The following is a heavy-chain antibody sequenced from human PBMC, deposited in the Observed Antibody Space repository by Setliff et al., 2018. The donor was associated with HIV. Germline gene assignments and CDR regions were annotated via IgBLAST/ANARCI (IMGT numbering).Heavy chain of an antibody. J-gene: IGHJ4*02. D-gene: IGHD3-3*01. V-gene: IGHV4-39*02. Sequence: SETLSLTCTVSGGSISSTIYHWVWIRQPPGKGLEWIGNIHSSGRINYNPSLKSRLIVSVDTSKKQFSLNLISMTAADTAVYFCARETDVSTSWFGGYYFDFWGQGTVVTVSS. CDR3: ARETDVSTSWFGGYYFDF. CDR2: IHSSGRI. CDR1: GGSISSTIYH.